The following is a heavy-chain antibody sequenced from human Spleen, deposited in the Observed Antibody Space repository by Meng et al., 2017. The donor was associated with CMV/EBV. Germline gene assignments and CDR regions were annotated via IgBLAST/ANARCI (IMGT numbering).Heavy chain of an antibody. J-gene: IGHJ6*02. CDR1: GYTFTGYF. CDR2: INPNSGGT. D-gene: IGHD6-6*01. CDR3: TRSSSSSWDYYYGMDV. V-gene: IGHV1-2*02. Sequence: ASVKVSCKASGYTFTGYFMHWVRQAPRQGLEWMGWINPNSGGTHFAQKFQDRVTMIRDTSISSVYMELSRMRSDDTTVYFCTRSSSSSWDYYYGMDVWGQGTTVTVSS.